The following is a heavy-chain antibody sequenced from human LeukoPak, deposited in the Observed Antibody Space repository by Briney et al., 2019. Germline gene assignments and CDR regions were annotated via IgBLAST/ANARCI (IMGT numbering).Heavy chain of an antibody. V-gene: IGHV1-2*02. J-gene: IGHJ4*02. CDR1: GYTFTGYY. D-gene: IGHD2-2*02. CDR3: ARDVYCSSTSRYMGYFDY. Sequence: ASVKVSCKASGYTFTGYYMHWVRQAPGQGLEWMGWINPNSGGTNYAQKFQGRVTMTRDTSISTAYMELSRLRSDDTAVYYCARDVYCSSTSRYMGYFDYWGQGTLVTVSS. CDR2: INPNSGGT.